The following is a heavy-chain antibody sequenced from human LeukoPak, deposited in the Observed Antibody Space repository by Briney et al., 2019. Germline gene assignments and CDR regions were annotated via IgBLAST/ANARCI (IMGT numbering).Heavy chain of an antibody. CDR3: ARGGPMVRGVISRGFDY. D-gene: IGHD3-10*01. CDR1: GGSISNSNW. J-gene: IGHJ4*02. V-gene: IGHV4-4*02. Sequence: SETLSLTCAVSGGSISNSNWWRWVRQPPGKGLEWIGEIFHSGSTNHNPSLKSRVSISVDKSKNQFSLKLSSVTAADTAVYYCARGGPMVRGVISRGFDYWGQGTLVTVSS. CDR2: IFHSGST.